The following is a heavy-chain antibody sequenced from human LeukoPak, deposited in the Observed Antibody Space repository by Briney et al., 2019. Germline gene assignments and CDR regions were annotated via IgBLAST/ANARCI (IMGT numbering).Heavy chain of an antibody. CDR2: IYYSGST. CDR1: GGSISSGDYY. CDR3: ARSGSYSYDAFDI. D-gene: IGHD1-26*01. V-gene: IGHV4-30-4*08. J-gene: IGHJ3*02. Sequence: SETLSLTCTVSGGSISSGDYYWSWIRQPPGKGLEWIGYIYYSGSTYYNPSLKSRVTISVDTSKNQFSLKLSSVTAADTAVYYCARSGSYSYDAFDIWGQGTMVTVSS.